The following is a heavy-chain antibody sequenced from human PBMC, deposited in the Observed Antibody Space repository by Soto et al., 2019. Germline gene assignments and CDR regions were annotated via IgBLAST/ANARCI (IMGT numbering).Heavy chain of an antibody. CDR2: IWHDGSNK. D-gene: IGHD2-15*01. CDR1: GFTFGSYG. CDR3: VRDRCSGDRCSGDWYFDL. Sequence: QVQLVESGGGVVQPGRSLRLSCAASGFTFGSYGMHWVRQAPGKGLEWVADIWHDGSNKYYGDSVKGRFTISRDNSKKTXXLQMDSLRGEDTAVYYCVRDRCSGDRCSGDWYFDLWGRGTLVTVSS. J-gene: IGHJ2*01. V-gene: IGHV3-33*01.